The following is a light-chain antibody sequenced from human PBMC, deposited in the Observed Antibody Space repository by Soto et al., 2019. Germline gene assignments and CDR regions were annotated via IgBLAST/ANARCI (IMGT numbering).Light chain of an antibody. V-gene: IGLV2-8*01. CDR3: SSYAGSNNFPYV. CDR2: EVT. Sequence: QSALTQPPSASGSPGHSVTISCTGTSGDVGGYNYVSWYQQHPGKAPKLMIYEVTKRPSGVPDRFSGSKSDNTASLTVSGLQAEDEADYYCSSYAGSNNFPYVFGTGTKVTVL. J-gene: IGLJ1*01. CDR1: SGDVGGYNY.